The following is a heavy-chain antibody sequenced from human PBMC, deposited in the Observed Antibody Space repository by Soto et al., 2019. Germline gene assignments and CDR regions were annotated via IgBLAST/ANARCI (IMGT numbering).Heavy chain of an antibody. D-gene: IGHD3-22*01. CDR1: GFSFSSYE. CDR2: ISDGGDTT. J-gene: IGHJ4*02. V-gene: IGHV3-23*01. Sequence: PGGSLRLSYAASGFSFSSYELNWVRQAPGKGLEWVSAISDGGDTTYYAGPVKGRFTISRDNSKNTLYLQMDSLRSEDTAVYYCAKNRGIIMIVESWGQGTLVTVSS. CDR3: AKNRGIIMIVES.